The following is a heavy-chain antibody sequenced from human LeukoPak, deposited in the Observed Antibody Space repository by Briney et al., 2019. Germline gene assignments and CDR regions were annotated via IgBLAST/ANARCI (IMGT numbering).Heavy chain of an antibody. V-gene: IGHV3-74*01. Sequence: SGGSLRLSCAASGFTFDDYAMHWVRQAPGKGLVWVSRINSDGSSTSYADSVKGRFTISRDNAKNTLYLQMNSLRAEDTAVYYCARDQYYYDSSGYSRHFDYWGQGTLVTVSS. CDR3: ARDQYYYDSSGYSRHFDY. J-gene: IGHJ4*02. CDR2: INSDGSST. CDR1: GFTFDDYA. D-gene: IGHD3-22*01.